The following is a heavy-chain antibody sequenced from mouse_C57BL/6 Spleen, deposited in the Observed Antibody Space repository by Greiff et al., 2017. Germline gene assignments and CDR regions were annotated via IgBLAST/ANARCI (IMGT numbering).Heavy chain of an antibody. CDR1: GFTFSSYA. J-gene: IGHJ2*01. V-gene: IGHV5-9-1*02. CDR3: TRVELYYFDY. Sequence: EVQLVESGEGLVKPGGSLKLSCAASGFTFSSYAMSWVRQTPEKRLEWVAYISSGGDYIYYADNVKGRFTISIDNARNTLYLQMSRLKSADTAMYYCTRVELYYFDYWGQGTTLTVSS. CDR2: ISSGGDYI.